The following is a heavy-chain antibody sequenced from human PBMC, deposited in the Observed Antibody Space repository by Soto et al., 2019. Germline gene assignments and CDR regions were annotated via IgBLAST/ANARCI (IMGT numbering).Heavy chain of an antibody. CDR2: IIPIFGTA. J-gene: IGHJ5*02. CDR1: GGTFSSYA. D-gene: IGHD2-2*02. V-gene: IGHV1-69*13. CDR3: ARDSPGGYCSSTSCYTWFDA. Sequence: SVKVSCKASGGTFSSYAISWVRQAPGQGLEWMGGIIPIFGTANYAQKFQGRVTITADESTSTAYMELSSLRSEDTAVYYCARDSPGGYCSSTSCYTWFDAWGQVTLVTVPS.